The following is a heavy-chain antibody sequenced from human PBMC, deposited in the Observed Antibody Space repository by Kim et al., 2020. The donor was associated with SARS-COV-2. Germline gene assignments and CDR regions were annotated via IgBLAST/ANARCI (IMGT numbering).Heavy chain of an antibody. CDR2: INTNTGNP. Sequence: ASVKVSCKASGYTFTSSAMNWVRQAPGQGLEWMGWINTNTGNPTFAQGFTGRFVFSLDNSVSTAYLQISLLKAEDTAIYYCAREGIGMDVWGQGTTVTVSS. CDR3: AREGIGMDV. J-gene: IGHJ6*02. D-gene: IGHD3-10*01. CDR1: GYTFTSSA. V-gene: IGHV7-4-1*02.